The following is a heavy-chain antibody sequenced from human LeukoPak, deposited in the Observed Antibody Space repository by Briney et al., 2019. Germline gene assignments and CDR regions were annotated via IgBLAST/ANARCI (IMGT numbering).Heavy chain of an antibody. CDR3: ARGPPPDLDY. Sequence: SETLSLTCAVSGGSISSSNWWSWVRQPPGKGLEWIGEIYHSGSTNYNPSLKSRVTLSVDTSKNEFSLKLSSVTAADTAVYYCARGPPPDLDYWGRGTLVTVSS. CDR2: IYHSGST. V-gene: IGHV4-4*02. CDR1: GGSISSSNW. J-gene: IGHJ4*02.